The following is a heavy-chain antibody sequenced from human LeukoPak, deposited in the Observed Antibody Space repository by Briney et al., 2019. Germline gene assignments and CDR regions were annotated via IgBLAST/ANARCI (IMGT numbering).Heavy chain of an antibody. CDR1: GFSFDHYA. D-gene: IGHD5-12*01. V-gene: IGHV3-23*01. Sequence: GGSLRLSCAASGFSFDHYAMSWVRQAPGKGLEWVSIIIASSGTTFYADSVKGRFTISRDTSKNTLYLQLNSLRLEDTAVYYCAKGGYDYIEVAYFDFWGQGTLVTVSS. CDR3: AKGGYDYIEVAYFDF. J-gene: IGHJ4*02. CDR2: IIASSGTT.